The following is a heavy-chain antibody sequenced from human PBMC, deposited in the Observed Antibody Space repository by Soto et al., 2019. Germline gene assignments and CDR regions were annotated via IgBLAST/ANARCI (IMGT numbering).Heavy chain of an antibody. V-gene: IGHV4-39*01. J-gene: IGHJ4*02. CDR2: IYYSGST. CDR3: ASLILTGYYVDY. CDR1: GGSISSSSYY. Sequence: QLQLQESGPGLVKPSETLSLTCTVSGGSISSSSYYWGWIRQPPGKGLEWIGSIYYSGSTYYNPSLKGRATISVDTYKNQFSLKLSSVTAADTAVYYCASLILTGYYVDYWGQGTLVTVSS. D-gene: IGHD3-9*01.